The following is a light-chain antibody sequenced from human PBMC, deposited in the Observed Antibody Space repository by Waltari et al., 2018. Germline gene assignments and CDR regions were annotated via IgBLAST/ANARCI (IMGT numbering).Light chain of an antibody. CDR2: DAS. CDR1: QSIGTF. CDR3: QRYMRLPVT. V-gene: IGKV3-20*01. Sequence: EIVLTQSPGTLSLSPGESVTLSCRASQSIGTFLACYQQTPGQPPGLLIYDASIRGAGIPDMVSGSGSGTDFSLTISRLEPEVFAVYYCQRYMRLPVTFGQGTKVQIK. J-gene: IGKJ1*01.